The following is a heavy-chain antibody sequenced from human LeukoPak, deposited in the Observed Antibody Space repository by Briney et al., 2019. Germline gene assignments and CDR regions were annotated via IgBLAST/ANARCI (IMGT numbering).Heavy chain of an antibody. V-gene: IGHV3-30*04. Sequence: GRSLRLSCAASGYIFSDHAMHWVRQAPGKGLEWLAYLSHDGTTAYYANSVKGRLTISRDNSKNTLFLQLSSLRTEDTAVCYCAREGQRLRVDYWGQGTLVTVSS. CDR1: GYIFSDHA. D-gene: IGHD4-17*01. CDR3: AREGQRLRVDY. J-gene: IGHJ4*02. CDR2: LSHDGTTA.